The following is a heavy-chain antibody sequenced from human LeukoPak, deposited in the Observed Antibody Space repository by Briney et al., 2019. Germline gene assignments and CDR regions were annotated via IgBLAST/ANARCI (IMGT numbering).Heavy chain of an antibody. CDR2: ISGSGGST. D-gene: IGHD3-9*01. J-gene: IGHJ4*02. V-gene: IGHV3-23*01. Sequence: GGSLRLSCAASGFTFSSYAMSWVRQAPGKGLEWVSAISGSGGSTYCADSMKGRFTISRDNSKNTLYLQMNSLRAEDTAVYYCARIGYYDILTGYLPTPFDYWGQGTLVTVSS. CDR1: GFTFSSYA. CDR3: ARIGYYDILTGYLPTPFDY.